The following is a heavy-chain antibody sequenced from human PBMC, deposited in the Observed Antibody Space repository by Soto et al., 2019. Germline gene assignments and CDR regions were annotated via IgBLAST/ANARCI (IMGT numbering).Heavy chain of an antibody. CDR2: INWNGGST. V-gene: IGHV3-20*04. D-gene: IGHD2-15*01. CDR3: AREVCGSGGSCYSRALSYVAVAGPIDY. CDR1: GFTFDDYG. J-gene: IGHJ4*02. Sequence: PGGSLRLSCAASGFTFDDYGMSWVRQAPGKGLEWVSGINWNGGSTGYADSVKGRFTISRDNAKNSLYLQMNSLRAEDTALYYCAREVCGSGGSCYSRALSYVAVAGPIDYWGQGTLVTVSS.